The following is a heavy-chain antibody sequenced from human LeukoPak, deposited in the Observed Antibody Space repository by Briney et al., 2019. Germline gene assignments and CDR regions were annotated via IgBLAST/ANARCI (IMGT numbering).Heavy chain of an antibody. CDR2: INHSGST. Sequence: SETLSLTCAVYGGSFSGYYWSWIRQPPGKGLEWVGEINHSGSTNYNPSLKSRVTISVDTSKNQFSLKLSSVTAADTAVYYRARGLYDILTGYNAPFDYWGQGTLVTVSS. J-gene: IGHJ4*02. CDR1: GGSFSGYY. D-gene: IGHD3-9*01. CDR3: ARGLYDILTGYNAPFDY. V-gene: IGHV4-34*01.